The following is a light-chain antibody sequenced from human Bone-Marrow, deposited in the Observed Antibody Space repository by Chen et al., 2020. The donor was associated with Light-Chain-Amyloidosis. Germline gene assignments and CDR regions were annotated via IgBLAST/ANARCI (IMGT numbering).Light chain of an antibody. V-gene: IGLV2-14*03. CDR1: SSDVGGYNY. J-gene: IGLJ2*01. CDR3: SSYTSSSTVV. Sequence: QSALTPPSSVCGSPGQSITNPCTGTSSDVGGYNYVSWYQHHPGKAPKLMIYDVSNRPSGVSNRFSGSKSGNTASLTISGLQAEDEADYYCSSYTSSSTVVFGGGTKLTVL. CDR2: DVS.